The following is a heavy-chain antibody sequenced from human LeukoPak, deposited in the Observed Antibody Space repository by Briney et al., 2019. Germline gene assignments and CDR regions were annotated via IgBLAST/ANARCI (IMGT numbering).Heavy chain of an antibody. J-gene: IGHJ4*02. CDR2: INHSGST. CDR1: GRSFSGYY. V-gene: IGHV4-34*01. CDR3: ARVGDGNFDY. Sequence: SETLSLTCAVYGRSFSGYYWSWIRQPPGKGLEWIGEINHSGSTNYNPSLKSRVTRSVDTSKNQFSLKLSSVTAADTAVYYCARVGDGNFDYWGQGALVSVSS.